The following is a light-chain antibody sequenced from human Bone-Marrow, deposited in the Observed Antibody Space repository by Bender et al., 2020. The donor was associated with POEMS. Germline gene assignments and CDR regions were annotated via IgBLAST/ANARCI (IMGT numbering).Light chain of an antibody. CDR1: SDSIVGNF. Sequence: NLMLTQPHSVSESPGKTVTISCTGSSDSIVGNFVQWYQQRPGSVPTTVIYEDNKRPSGVPDRFSGSIDSSSNSASLIISGLKTEDEADYYCQSYDSAIYVVFGGGTKVTVL. J-gene: IGLJ2*01. CDR2: EDN. CDR3: QSYDSAIYVV. V-gene: IGLV6-57*02.